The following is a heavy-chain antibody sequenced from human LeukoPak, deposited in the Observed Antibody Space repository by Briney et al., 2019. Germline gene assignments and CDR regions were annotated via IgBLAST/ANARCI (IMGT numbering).Heavy chain of an antibody. Sequence: GGSLRLSCAASGSTFGSYSMNWVRQAPGKGLEWVSSISSSSSYIYYADSVKGRFTISRDNAKKPLYLQINSLRAEDTAVYYCARHLSGITGYTYGRGIDYWGQGTLLTVSS. CDR3: ARHLSGITGYTYGRGIDY. J-gene: IGHJ4*02. CDR1: GSTFGSYS. D-gene: IGHD5-18*01. CDR2: ISSSSSYI. V-gene: IGHV3-21*01.